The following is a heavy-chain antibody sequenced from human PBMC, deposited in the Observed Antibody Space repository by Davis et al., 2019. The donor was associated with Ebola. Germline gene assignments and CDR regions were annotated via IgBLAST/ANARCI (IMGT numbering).Heavy chain of an antibody. D-gene: IGHD3-10*01. Sequence: GESLKISCAASGFTFSSYSMNWVRQAPGKGLEWVSYISSSSSTIYYADSVKGRFTISRDNAKNSVYLQMNSLRAEDTAVYYCARDVSDYDYHGLDVWGQGTTVIVSS. CDR1: GFTFSSYS. CDR3: ARDVSDYDYHGLDV. J-gene: IGHJ6*02. V-gene: IGHV3-48*01. CDR2: ISSSSSTI.